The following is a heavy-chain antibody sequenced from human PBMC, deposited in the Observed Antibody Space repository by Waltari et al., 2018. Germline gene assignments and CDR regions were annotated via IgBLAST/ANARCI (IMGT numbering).Heavy chain of an antibody. CDR3: VKAAVGTYAFDI. D-gene: IGHD6-19*01. CDR1: GFPFSCYA. Sequence: EVQLVESGGGLVQPGGSLRLSCSASGFPFSCYALHWVRQAPGKRLEYVSALSSNGATPYYADSVKGRFTISRDNAKNTLYLQMSSLRPEDTAVYYCVKAAVGTYAFDIWGQGTAVTVSS. CDR2: LSSNGATP. J-gene: IGHJ3*02. V-gene: IGHV3-64D*06.